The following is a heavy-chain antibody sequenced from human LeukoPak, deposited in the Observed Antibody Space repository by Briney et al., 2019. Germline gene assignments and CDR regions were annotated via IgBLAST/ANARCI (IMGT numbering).Heavy chain of an antibody. CDR3: ARDSYVDSEAVRWFDP. V-gene: IGHV3-66*01. D-gene: IGHD4-17*01. CDR1: GLTVSSNY. J-gene: IGHJ5*02. CDR2: IYRGGPT. Sequence: LGGSLRLSCAASGLTVSSNYMSWVRQAPGKGLEWVSVIYRGGPTYYADSVKGGFTISRDNSKNTLYLQMNSLRDEDTAVYYCARDSYVDSEAVRWFDPWGQGTLVTVSS.